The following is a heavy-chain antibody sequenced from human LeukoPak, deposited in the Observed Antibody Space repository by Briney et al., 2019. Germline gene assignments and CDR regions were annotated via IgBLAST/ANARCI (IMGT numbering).Heavy chain of an antibody. V-gene: IGHV6-1*01. CDR3: AREEDCTDITCHGTVYFDY. Sequence: SQTLSLTCAISGDSVSSNTVIWNWIRESPSRGLEWLGRTYCRSKCYNDYAVFVKSRISINADTSKNQFSLQLNSVIPEDTAVYYCAREEDCTDITCHGTVYFDYWGQGILVTVSS. J-gene: IGHJ4*02. D-gene: IGHD2-8*02. CDR2: TYCRSKCYN. CDR1: GDSVSSNTVI.